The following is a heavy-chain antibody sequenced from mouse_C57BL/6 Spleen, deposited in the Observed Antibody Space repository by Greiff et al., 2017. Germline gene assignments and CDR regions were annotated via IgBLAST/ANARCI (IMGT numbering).Heavy chain of an antibody. J-gene: IGHJ1*03. CDR2: INPNNGGT. Sequence: VQLQQSGPELVKPGASVKIPCKASGYTFTDYNMDWVKQSHGKSLEWIGDINPNNGGTIYNQKFKGKATLTVDKSSSTAYMELRSLTSEDTAVYYGARGEGCPLRSPFDVWGTGTTVTVAA. CDR1: GYTFTDYN. D-gene: IGHD1-1*01. CDR3: ARGEGCPLRSPFDV. V-gene: IGHV1-18*01.